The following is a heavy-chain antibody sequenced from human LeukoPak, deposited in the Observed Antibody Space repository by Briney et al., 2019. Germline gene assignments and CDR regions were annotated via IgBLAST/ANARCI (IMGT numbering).Heavy chain of an antibody. J-gene: IGHJ4*02. CDR1: GGSFTDYY. CDR2: IHYSGST. Sequence: SETLSLTCAVYGGSFTDYYWSWIRQTPGKGLEWIGYIHYSGSTDSNPSLMGRVTISLDTSKSQFSLELRSVTAADTAVYYCVRDQSEFDSWGQGTVVTVSS. V-gene: IGHV4-59*01. CDR3: VRDQSEFDS.